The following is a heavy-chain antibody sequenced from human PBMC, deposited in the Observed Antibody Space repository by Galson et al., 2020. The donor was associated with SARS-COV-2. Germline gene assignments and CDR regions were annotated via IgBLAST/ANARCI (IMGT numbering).Heavy chain of an antibody. CDR1: GFTFGDYA. D-gene: IGHD3-10*01. J-gene: IGHJ4*02. Sequence: GGSLRLSCTASGFTFGDYAMSWVRQAPGKGLEWVGFIRSKAYGGTTEYAASVKGRFTISRDDSKSIAYLQMNSLKTEDTAVYYCTRDTVNYYGSGSFHWGQGTLVTVSS. CDR3: TRDTVNYYGSGSFH. V-gene: IGHV3-49*04. CDR2: IRSKAYGGTT.